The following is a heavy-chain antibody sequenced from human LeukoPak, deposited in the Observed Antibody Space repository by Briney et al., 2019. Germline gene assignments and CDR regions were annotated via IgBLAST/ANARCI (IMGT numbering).Heavy chain of an antibody. J-gene: IGHJ3*02. CDR2: ISGSGGST. CDR3: AKGGSGWYTIDAFDI. CDR1: GFTFSSYA. V-gene: IGHV3-23*01. Sequence: PGGSLRLSCAASGFTFSSYAMSWVRQAPGKGLEWVSAISGSGGSTYYADSVKGRFTISRDNSKNTLYLQINSLRAEDTAVYYCAKGGSGWYTIDAFDIWGQGTMVTVSS. D-gene: IGHD6-19*01.